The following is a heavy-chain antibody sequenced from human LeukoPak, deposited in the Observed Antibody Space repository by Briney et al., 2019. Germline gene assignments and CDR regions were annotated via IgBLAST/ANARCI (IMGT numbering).Heavy chain of an antibody. V-gene: IGHV3-30*18. D-gene: IGHD2-15*01. CDR1: GLILSSYG. J-gene: IGHJ4*02. CDR2: ISNDGSQK. Sequence: GGSLRLSCAASGLILSSYGMHWVRQAPGKGLEWVAVISNDGSQKYLADSVKGRFTTSRDDSKNTLYLQMNSLRAEDTALYYCAKDREGGSTAQDYWGQGTPVTVSS. CDR3: AKDREGGSTAQDY.